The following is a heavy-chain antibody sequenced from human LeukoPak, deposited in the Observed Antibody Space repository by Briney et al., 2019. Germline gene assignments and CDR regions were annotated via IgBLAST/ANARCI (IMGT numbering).Heavy chain of an antibody. Sequence: SETLSLTCAVYGGSFSGYYWSWIRRPPGKGLEWIGEINHSGSTNYNPSLRSRVTISVDTSKNQFSLKLSSVTAADTAVYYCARGGSDYVWGSYRYSDYWGQGTLVTVSS. D-gene: IGHD3-16*02. CDR2: INHSGST. V-gene: IGHV4-34*01. CDR3: ARGGSDYVWGSYRYSDY. CDR1: GGSFSGYY. J-gene: IGHJ4*02.